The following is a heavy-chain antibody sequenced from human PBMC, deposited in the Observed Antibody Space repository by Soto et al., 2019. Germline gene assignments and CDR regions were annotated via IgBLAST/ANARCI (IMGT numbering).Heavy chain of an antibody. Sequence: PGESLKISCKGSGYSFTSYWISWVRQMPGKGLEWMGRIDPSDSYTNYSPPFQGHVTISADKSISTAYLQWSSLKASDTAVYYCARGFGVTAPGIRGDPYPLDYWGQGTLVTVSS. CDR3: ARGFGVTAPGIRGDPYPLDY. D-gene: IGHD2-21*01. CDR2: IDPSDSYT. V-gene: IGHV5-10-1*01. J-gene: IGHJ4*02. CDR1: GYSFTSYW.